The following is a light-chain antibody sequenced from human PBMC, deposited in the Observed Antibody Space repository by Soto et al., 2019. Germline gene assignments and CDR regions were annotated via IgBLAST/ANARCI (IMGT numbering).Light chain of an antibody. Sequence: DIVMTQSPDSLAVSLGERATINCKSSQSILYTSNNKNFLAWFQQKPGQPPKLLIYWASTRESGVPDRFSGSGSATDFTLTIRSLQAEDVAVYYCQPYYSTPWTFGQGTRVEIK. CDR2: WAS. CDR3: QPYYSTPWT. V-gene: IGKV4-1*01. J-gene: IGKJ1*01. CDR1: QSILYTSNNKNF.